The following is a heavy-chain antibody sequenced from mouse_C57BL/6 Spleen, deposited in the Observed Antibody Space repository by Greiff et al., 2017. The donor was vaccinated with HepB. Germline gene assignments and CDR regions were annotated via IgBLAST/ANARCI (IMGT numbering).Heavy chain of an antibody. CDR3: ARDPKTSLLRDLDAMDY. Sequence: VQLQQSGPGLVKPSQSLSLTCSVTGYSITSGYYWNWIRQFPGNKLEWMGYISYDGSNNYNPSLKNRISITRDTSKNQFFLKLNSVTTEDTATYYCARDPKTSLLRDLDAMDYWGQGTSVTVSS. D-gene: IGHD1-1*01. CDR2: ISYDGSN. V-gene: IGHV3-6*01. J-gene: IGHJ4*01. CDR1: GYSITSGYY.